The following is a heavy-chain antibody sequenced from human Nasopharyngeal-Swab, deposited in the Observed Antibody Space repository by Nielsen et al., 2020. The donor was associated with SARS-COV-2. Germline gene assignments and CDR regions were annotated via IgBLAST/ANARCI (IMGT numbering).Heavy chain of an antibody. D-gene: IGHD1-26*01. CDR3: ARGIRPGPRATRGRYFDY. CDR2: IYYSGST. V-gene: IGHV4-59*01. Sequence: WIRQPPGKGLEWIGYIYYSGSTNYNPSLKSRVTISVDTSKNQFSLKLSSVTAADTAVYYCARGIRPGPRATRGRYFDYWGQRTLVTVSS. J-gene: IGHJ4*02.